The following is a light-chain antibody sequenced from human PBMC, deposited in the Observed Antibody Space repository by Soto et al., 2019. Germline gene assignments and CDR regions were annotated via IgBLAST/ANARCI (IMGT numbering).Light chain of an antibody. CDR1: QGIRND. CDR3: LQDNSYPLT. J-gene: IGKJ4*01. Sequence: QMTQSPSSLSASVGERVTITCRASQGIRNDLGWYQQKPGKAPNLLIYATSSLQGGVPSRFSGSGSGKNFNLTVSSLQPEDFATYYCLQDNSYPLTFGGGTKVDIK. V-gene: IGKV1-6*01. CDR2: ATS.